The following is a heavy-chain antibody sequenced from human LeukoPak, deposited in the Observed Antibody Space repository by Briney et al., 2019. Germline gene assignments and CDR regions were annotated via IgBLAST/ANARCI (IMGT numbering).Heavy chain of an antibody. J-gene: IGHJ4*02. V-gene: IGHV3-15*01. Sequence: GGSLRLFCAASGFTFSNAWMSWVRQAPGKGLEWVGRIKSKTDGGTTEYAAPVKRRFPIPRDDSKNTLYLQINSLKTEDTSVYYCTTDFRGDEYYYDSSGYYTEQYFDYWGQGTLVTVSS. CDR2: IKSKTDGGTT. D-gene: IGHD3-22*01. CDR1: GFTFSNAW. CDR3: TTDFRGDEYYYDSSGYYTEQYFDY.